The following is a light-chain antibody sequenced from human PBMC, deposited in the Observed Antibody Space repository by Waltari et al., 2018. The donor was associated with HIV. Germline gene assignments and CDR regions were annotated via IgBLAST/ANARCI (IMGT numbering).Light chain of an antibody. CDR2: DVI. J-gene: IGLJ3*02. CDR1: SNEVGAYAF. CDR3: SSYAGSYIWV. V-gene: IGLV2-11*01. Sequence: QSALTQPPSVSGSPGQSVTISCTGTSNEVGAYAFVSWYQQHPGKAPRLMIFDVISRPSGVPDHFSGSKSGSTASLTISGLQAEDEADYYCSSYAGSYIWVFGGGTKLTVL.